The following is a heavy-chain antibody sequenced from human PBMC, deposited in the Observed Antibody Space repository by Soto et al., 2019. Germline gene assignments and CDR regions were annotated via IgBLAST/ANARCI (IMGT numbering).Heavy chain of an antibody. CDR2: IIPIFGTA. J-gene: IGHJ4*02. Sequence: SVKVSCKASGGTFSSYAISWVRQAPGQGLEWMGGIIPIFGTANYAQKLQGRVTMTTDTSTSTAYMELRSLRSDDTGVYYCARDYYDSSGYPGFDYWGQGTLVTVSS. V-gene: IGHV1-69*05. D-gene: IGHD3-22*01. CDR1: GGTFSSYA. CDR3: ARDYYDSSGYPGFDY.